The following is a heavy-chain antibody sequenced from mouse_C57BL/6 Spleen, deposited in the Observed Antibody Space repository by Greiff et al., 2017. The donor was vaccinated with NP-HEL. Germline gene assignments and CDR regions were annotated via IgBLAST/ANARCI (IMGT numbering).Heavy chain of an antibody. J-gene: IGHJ1*03. Sequence: QVQLQQPGAELVKPGASVKLSCKASGYTFTSYWMQWVKQRPGQGLEWIGEIDPSDSYTNYNQKFRGKATLTVDTSSSTAYMQLSSLTSEDSAVYYCAHNYYGSSYGYFDVWGTGTTVTVSS. CDR3: AHNYYGSSYGYFDV. V-gene: IGHV1-50*01. CDR2: IDPSDSYT. D-gene: IGHD1-1*01. CDR1: GYTFTSYW.